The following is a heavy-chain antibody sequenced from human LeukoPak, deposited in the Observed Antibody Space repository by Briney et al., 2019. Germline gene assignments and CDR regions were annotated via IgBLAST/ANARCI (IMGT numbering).Heavy chain of an antibody. CDR1: RGSISSGDYY. CDR3: ARDSAMVTPYYYGMDV. J-gene: IGHJ6*04. D-gene: IGHD5-18*01. V-gene: IGHV4-30-4*01. Sequence: SQTLSLTCTVSRGSISSGDYYWSWIRQPPGKGLEWIGYIYYSGSTYYNPSLKSRVTISVDTSKNQFSLKLSSVTAADTAVYYCARDSAMVTPYYYGMDVWGKGTTVTVSS. CDR2: IYYSGST.